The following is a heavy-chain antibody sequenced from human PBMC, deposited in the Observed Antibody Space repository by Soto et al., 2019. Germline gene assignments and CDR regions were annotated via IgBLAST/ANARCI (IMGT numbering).Heavy chain of an antibody. CDR2: IYYGGIT. CDR1: GGSVSSGSYY. CDR3: ARVNGGPYFFDN. V-gene: IGHV4-61*01. D-gene: IGHD2-8*01. Sequence: SGGSVSSGSYYWSWIRQPPGKGLEWIAYIYYGGITNYNPSLKSRVTISVDMSKNQFSLKLRSATAADTAVYYCARVNGGPYFFDNWGQGTLVTVSS. J-gene: IGHJ4*02.